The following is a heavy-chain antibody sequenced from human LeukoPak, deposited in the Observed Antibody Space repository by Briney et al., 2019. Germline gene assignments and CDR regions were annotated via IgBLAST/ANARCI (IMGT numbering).Heavy chain of an antibody. CDR1: GYTLTELS. D-gene: IGHD6-6*01. J-gene: IGHJ5*02. CDR2: FDPEDGET. Sequence: ASVKVSCKVSGYTLTELSMHWVRQAPGKGLEWMGGFDPEDGETIYAQKFQGRVTMTGDTSTDTAYMELSSLRSDDTAVYYCATAESVAAIRVDPWGQGTLVTVSS. CDR3: ATAESVAAIRVDP. V-gene: IGHV1-24*01.